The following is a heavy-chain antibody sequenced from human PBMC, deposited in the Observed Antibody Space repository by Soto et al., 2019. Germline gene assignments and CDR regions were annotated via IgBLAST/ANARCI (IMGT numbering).Heavy chain of an antibody. CDR1: GFSLDTSGMS. CDR2: IYWDDDK. J-gene: IGHJ4*02. D-gene: IGHD2-15*01. CDR3: ARPRGYDFDY. V-gene: IGHV2-5*02. Sequence: QITLKESGPTLVKPTQTLALTCTFSGFSLDTSGMSVGWIRQPPGKALEWLALIYWDDDKRYSPSLKSRLIINKDTSKNQVVLTMPNMDPVDTATYYCARPRGYDFDYWGQGTLVTVSP.